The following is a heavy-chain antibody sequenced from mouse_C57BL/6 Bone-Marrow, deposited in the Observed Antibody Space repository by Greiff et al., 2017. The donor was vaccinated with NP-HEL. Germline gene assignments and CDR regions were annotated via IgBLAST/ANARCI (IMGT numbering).Heavy chain of an antibody. Sequence: EVKVVESGGGLVKPGGSLKLSCAASGFTFSSYAMSWVRQTPEKRLEWVATISDGGSYTYYPDNVKGRFTISRDNAKNNLYLQMSHLKSEDTAMYYCAKLGRHYAMDYWGQGTSVTVSS. CDR1: GFTFSSYA. D-gene: IGHD4-1*01. CDR3: AKLGRHYAMDY. J-gene: IGHJ4*01. V-gene: IGHV5-4*03. CDR2: ISDGGSYT.